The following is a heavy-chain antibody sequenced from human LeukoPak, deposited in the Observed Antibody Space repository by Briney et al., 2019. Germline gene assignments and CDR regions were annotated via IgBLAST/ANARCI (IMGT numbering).Heavy chain of an antibody. CDR3: ARHDYSNYEGFDN. D-gene: IGHD4-11*01. J-gene: IGHJ4*02. CDR1: GYSISSGYY. CDR2: IYHSGFT. V-gene: IGHV4-38-2*01. Sequence: PSETLSLTCAVSGYSISSGYYWGWIRPPPGKGLEWIGSIYHSGFTYYNASLKSRVTMSVDTSKNQFSLKLNSVTAADTAVYYCARHDYSNYEGFDNWGQGTLVTVSS.